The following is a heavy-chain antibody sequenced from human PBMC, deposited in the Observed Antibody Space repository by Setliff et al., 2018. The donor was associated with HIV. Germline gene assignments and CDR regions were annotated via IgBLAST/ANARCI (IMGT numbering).Heavy chain of an antibody. CDR2: MSPKNNGS. CDR3: ARGRYNSRIDV. CDR1: GYTFSTYD. Sequence: ASVKVSRKASGYTFSTYDFNWVRQAAGQGLEWMGWMSPKNNGSGFAQKFQARLTMTWNTSTNTAYMELRSLTSDDTAVYYCARGRYNSRIDVWGQGTTVTVSS. D-gene: IGHD5-18*01. J-gene: IGHJ6*02. V-gene: IGHV1-8*01.